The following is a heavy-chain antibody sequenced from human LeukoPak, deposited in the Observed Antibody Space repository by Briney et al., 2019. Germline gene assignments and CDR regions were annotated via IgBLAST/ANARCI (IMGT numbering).Heavy chain of an antibody. CDR2: ISGSGGST. V-gene: IGHV3-23*01. CDR3: AKDVLLTYYYGSATMDV. CDR1: GFTFSSHA. Sequence: GGSLRLSCAASGFTFSSHAMSWVRQAPGKGLEWVSAISGSGGSTYYADSVKGRFTISRDNSKNTLYLQMNSLRAEDTAVYYCAKDVLLTYYYGSATMDVWGKGTTVTVSS. D-gene: IGHD3-10*01. J-gene: IGHJ6*03.